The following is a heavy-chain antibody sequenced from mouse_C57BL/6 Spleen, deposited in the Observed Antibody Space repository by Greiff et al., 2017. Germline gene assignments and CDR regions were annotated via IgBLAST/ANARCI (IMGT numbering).Heavy chain of an antibody. D-gene: IGHD2-5*01. CDR1: GYTFTDYN. Sequence: EVQLQQSGPELVKPGASVKIPCKASGYTFTDYNMDWVKQSHGKSLEWIGDINPNNGGTIYNQKFKGKATLTVDKSSSTAYMELRSLTSEDTAVYYCARGNYSNPTDAMDYWGQGTSVTVSS. CDR3: ARGNYSNPTDAMDY. V-gene: IGHV1-18*01. J-gene: IGHJ4*01. CDR2: INPNNGGT.